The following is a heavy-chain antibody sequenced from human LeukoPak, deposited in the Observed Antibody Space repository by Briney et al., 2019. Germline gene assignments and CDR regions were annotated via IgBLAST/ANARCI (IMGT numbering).Heavy chain of an antibody. CDR2: ISSSGTTI. D-gene: IGHD1-26*01. CDR1: GFTFSTYE. Sequence: PGGSLRLSCAASGFTFSTYEMNWVRQAPGKGLEWVSYISSSGTTIYYADSVKGRFTISRDNAKNSLYLQMNSLRAEDTAAYYCARRRDSGSLQHFDYWGQGTLVTVSS. CDR3: ARRRDSGSLQHFDY. V-gene: IGHV3-48*03. J-gene: IGHJ4*02.